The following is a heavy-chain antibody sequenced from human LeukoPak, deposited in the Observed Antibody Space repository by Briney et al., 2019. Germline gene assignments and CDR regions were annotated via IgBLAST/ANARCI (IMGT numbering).Heavy chain of an antibody. CDR1: GGTFSSYG. CDR3: ARPLEPTMEIDY. CDR2: ISAYNGNT. J-gene: IGHJ4*02. Sequence: ASVKVSCKASGGTFSSYGISWVRQAPGQGLEWMGWISAYNGNTNYAQKLQGRVTMTTDTSTSTAYMELRSLRSDDTAVYYCARPLEPTMEIDYWGQGTLVTVSS. D-gene: IGHD3-10*01. V-gene: IGHV1-18*01.